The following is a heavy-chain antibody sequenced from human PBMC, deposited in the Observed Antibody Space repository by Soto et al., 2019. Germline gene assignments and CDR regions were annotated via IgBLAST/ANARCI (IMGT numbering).Heavy chain of an antibody. Sequence: SETLSLTCAVSGGSISSGGYSWSWIRQPPGKGLEWIGYIYHSGSAVYNPSLRDRVTISAMSNNQFSLDLSSVTAADTAVYYCTGGLLSGSSYSGGWYYFDSWGQGTMVTVSS. CDR2: IYHSGSA. CDR3: TGGLLSGSSYSGGWYYFDS. V-gene: IGHV4-30-2*01. CDR1: GGSISSGGYS. D-gene: IGHD1-26*01. J-gene: IGHJ4*02.